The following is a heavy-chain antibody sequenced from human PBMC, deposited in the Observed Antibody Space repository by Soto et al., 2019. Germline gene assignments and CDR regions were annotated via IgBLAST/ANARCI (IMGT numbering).Heavy chain of an antibody. V-gene: IGHV3-11*01. CDR1: GFTFSDYY. J-gene: IGHJ3*01. D-gene: IGHD2-15*01. CDR2: ISSSGSTI. Sequence: PGGSLRLSCAASGFTFSDYYMSWIRHAPGKGLEWVSYISSSGSTIYYADSVKGRFTIARDNAKNSLYLQMNSLRAEDTAVYYCARVYCSGGSCYRDAFDLWGQGTMVTVSS. CDR3: ARVYCSGGSCYRDAFDL.